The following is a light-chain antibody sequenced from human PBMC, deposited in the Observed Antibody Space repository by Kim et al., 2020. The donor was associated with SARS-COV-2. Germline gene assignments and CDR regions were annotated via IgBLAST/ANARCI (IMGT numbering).Light chain of an antibody. V-gene: IGLV1-44*01. J-gene: IGLJ3*02. Sequence: QRITISCSGISSASGSNVCNWNHQFPGTTPTLLIYSNTNRPSGVPDRFSGSKSGTSASLAITELQSEDEADYYCASWDDSLGGWVFGGVTQLTVL. CDR2: SNT. CDR3: ASWDDSLGGWV. CDR1: SSASGSNV.